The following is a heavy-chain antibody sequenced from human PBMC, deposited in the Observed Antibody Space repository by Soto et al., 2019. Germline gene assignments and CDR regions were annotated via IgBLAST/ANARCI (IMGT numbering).Heavy chain of an antibody. J-gene: IGHJ4*02. D-gene: IGHD3-3*01. CDR2: ISYDGSNK. Sequence: QVQLVESGGGVVQPGRSLRLSCAASGFTFSSYGMHWVRQAPGKGLEWVAVISYDGSNKYYADSVKGRFTISRDNSKNTLYLQMNSLRAEDTAVYYCAKLSVYDFWSGPSTRDYWGQGTLVTGSS. V-gene: IGHV3-30*18. CDR3: AKLSVYDFWSGPSTRDY. CDR1: GFTFSSYG.